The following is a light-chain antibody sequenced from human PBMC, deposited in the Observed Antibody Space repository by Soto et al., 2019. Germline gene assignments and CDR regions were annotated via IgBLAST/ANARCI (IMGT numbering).Light chain of an antibody. CDR3: QQYGSSPTT. CDR2: GAS. CDR1: QSVSSSY. J-gene: IGKJ3*01. Sequence: EIVLTQSPGTLSLSPGERATLSCRASQSVSSSYLAWYQQKPGQAPRLLIYGASSRATGIPDRFSGSGSGTDFTLTISRLEPEDFAVHYCQQYGSSPTTFGPGTKVDIK. V-gene: IGKV3-20*01.